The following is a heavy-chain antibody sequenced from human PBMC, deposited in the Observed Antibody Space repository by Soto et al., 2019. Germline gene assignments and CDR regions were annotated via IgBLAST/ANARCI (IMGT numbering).Heavy chain of an antibody. V-gene: IGHV3-11*06. CDR1: GFSFSDHY. D-gene: IGHD6-6*01. CDR2: ISVSSDYI. Sequence: GGSLRLSCVASGFSFSDHYMIWIRRAPGKGLEWVAYISVSSDYINYADSVKGRFTMSRDNGKNSVYLHMNSLRAEDTAVYFCVRDADRSDSWWFDLWGQGTQVTVSS. J-gene: IGHJ5*02. CDR3: VRDADRSDSWWFDL.